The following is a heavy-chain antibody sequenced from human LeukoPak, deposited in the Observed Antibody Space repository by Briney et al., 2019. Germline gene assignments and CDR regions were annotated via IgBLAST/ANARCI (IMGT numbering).Heavy chain of an antibody. Sequence: GASVKVSCKASGYTFTNYGIKYGITWVRQAPGQGLVWVGWISTYNGDINYAQKFQGRVTMTTDTSTDTAYMELRSLRSDDTAIYYCARVSLSGTYFTSPFDYWGQGTLVTVSS. CDR2: ISTYNGDI. CDR3: ARVSLSGTYFTSPFDY. V-gene: IGHV1-18*01. D-gene: IGHD1-26*01. J-gene: IGHJ4*02. CDR1: GYTFTNYG.